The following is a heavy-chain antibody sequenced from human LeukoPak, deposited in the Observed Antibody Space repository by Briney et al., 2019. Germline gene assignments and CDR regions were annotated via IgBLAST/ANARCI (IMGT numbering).Heavy chain of an antibody. CDR1: GGSISSYY. V-gene: IGHV4-59*08. D-gene: IGHD6-13*01. Sequence: SETLSLTCTVSGGSISSYYWTWIRQPPGKGLEWIGYIYYSGSTNYNPSFKSRVTMSLDTSKSQLSLQLSSVTAADTAVYYCAKSAAGMRGFDFWGQGTLVTVSS. CDR3: AKSAAGMRGFDF. CDR2: IYYSGST. J-gene: IGHJ4*02.